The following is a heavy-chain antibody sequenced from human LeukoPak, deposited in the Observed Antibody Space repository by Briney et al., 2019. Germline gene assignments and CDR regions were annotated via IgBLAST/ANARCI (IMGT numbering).Heavy chain of an antibody. V-gene: IGHV4-61*02. CDR3: ARDLIMTPYNWFDP. CDR1: GGSISSGNYY. J-gene: IGHJ5*02. Sequence: TSETLSLTCTVSGGSISSGNYYWSWIRQPAGKGLEWIGRIYTSGNTNYNPSLKSRVTVSIDTSKNQFSLKLSSVTAADTAVYYCARDLIMTPYNWFDPWGPGTLVIVSS. CDR2: IYTSGNT. D-gene: IGHD3-16*01.